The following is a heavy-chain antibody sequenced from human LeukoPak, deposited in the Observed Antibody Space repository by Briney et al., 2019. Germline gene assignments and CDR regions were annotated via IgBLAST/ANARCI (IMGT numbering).Heavy chain of an antibody. CDR3: AKDVGALPVACFDY. J-gene: IGHJ4*02. V-gene: IGHV3-74*01. CDR1: GFTFSTYW. Sequence: PGGSLRLSCAASGFTFSTYWMHWVRQAPGKGLVWVSRITTDGRVTIYGDGIRTTYADSVNGRFTISRHNYENTGYLQINTVTAEDTAVYYCAKDVGALPVACFDYWGQGTPVTVSS. CDR2: ITTDGRVTIYGDGIRT. D-gene: IGHD6-19*01.